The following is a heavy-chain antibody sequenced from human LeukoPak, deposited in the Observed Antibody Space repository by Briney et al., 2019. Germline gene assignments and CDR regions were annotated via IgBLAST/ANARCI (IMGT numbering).Heavy chain of an antibody. CDR2: IYSSGST. CDR1: GETVSSVAYY. J-gene: IGHJ4*02. Sequence: SQTLSLTCSVSGETVSSVAYYWSWIRQHPGKGLEWIGNIYSSGSTNYNPSLKSRVTISVDTSKNQFSLKLSSVTAADTAVYYCARDNTRIAAAGTYSFDYWGQGTLVTVSS. D-gene: IGHD6-13*01. CDR3: ARDNTRIAAAGTYSFDY. V-gene: IGHV4-31*03.